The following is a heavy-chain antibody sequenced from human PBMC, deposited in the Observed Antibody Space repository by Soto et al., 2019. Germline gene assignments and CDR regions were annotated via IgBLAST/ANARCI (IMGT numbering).Heavy chain of an antibody. D-gene: IGHD3-10*01. Sequence: GGSLRLSCAASGFTFSSYAMHWVRQAPGKGLEWVAVISYDGSNKYYADSVKGRFTISRDNSKNTLYLQMNSLRAEDTAVYYCARGVLAGGLFSGSYLGALDYWGQGTLVTVSS. CDR2: ISYDGSNK. V-gene: IGHV3-30-3*01. J-gene: IGHJ4*02. CDR3: ARGVLAGGLFSGSYLGALDY. CDR1: GFTFSSYA.